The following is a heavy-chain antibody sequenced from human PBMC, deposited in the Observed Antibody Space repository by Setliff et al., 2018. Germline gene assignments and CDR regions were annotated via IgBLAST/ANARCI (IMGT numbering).Heavy chain of an antibody. Sequence: GASVKVSCKASGGTFSSYAISWVRQAPGQGLEWMGGIIPIFGTANYAQKFQGRVTITADESTSTAYMELSSLRSEDTAVYYCARDRDSSGYPYYFDYWGQGTLVTVSS. V-gene: IGHV1-69*13. J-gene: IGHJ4*02. CDR1: GGTFSSYA. CDR3: ARDRDSSGYPYYFDY. CDR2: IIPIFGTA. D-gene: IGHD3-22*01.